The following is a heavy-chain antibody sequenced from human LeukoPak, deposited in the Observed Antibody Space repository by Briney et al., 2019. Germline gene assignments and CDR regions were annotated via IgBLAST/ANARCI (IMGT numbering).Heavy chain of an antibody. J-gene: IGHJ4*02. D-gene: IGHD3-3*01. CDR2: IYPGDSDT. CDR3: ARRRRSYDFWSGYNSGYYFDY. V-gene: IGHV5-51*01. CDR1: GCSFTSYW. Sequence: GESLKISCKGSGCSFTSYWIGWVRQMPGKGLEWMGIIYPGDSDTRYSPSFQGQVTISADKSISTAYLQWSSLKASDTAMYYCARRRRSYDFWSGYNSGYYFDYWGQGTLVTVSS.